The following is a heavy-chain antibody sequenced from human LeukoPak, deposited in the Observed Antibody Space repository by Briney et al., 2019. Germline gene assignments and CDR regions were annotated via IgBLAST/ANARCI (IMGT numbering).Heavy chain of an antibody. V-gene: IGHV3-23*01. D-gene: IGHD3-3*01. CDR1: GFTFSSYA. Sequence: GGSLRLSCAASGFTFSSYAMSWVRQAPGKGLGWVSAISGSGGSTYYADSVKGRFTISRDNSKNTLYLQMNSLRAEDTAVYYCAKVGITIFGVVIAGIDYWGQGTLVTVSS. CDR2: ISGSGGST. CDR3: AKVGITIFGVVIAGIDY. J-gene: IGHJ4*02.